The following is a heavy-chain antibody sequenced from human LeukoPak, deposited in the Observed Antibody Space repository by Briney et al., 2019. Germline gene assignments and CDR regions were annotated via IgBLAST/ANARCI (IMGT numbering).Heavy chain of an antibody. V-gene: IGHV3-23*01. CDR1: GFTFSSYA. CDR3: ASRYYQGYNWNDLALYY. D-gene: IGHD1-20*01. Sequence: PGGSLRLSCAASGFTFSSYAMSWVRQAPGKGLEWVSAISGSGGSTYYADSVKGRFTISRDNSKNTLYLQMNSLRAEDTAVYYCASRYYQGYNWNDLALYYWGQGTLVTVSS. CDR2: ISGSGGST. J-gene: IGHJ4*02.